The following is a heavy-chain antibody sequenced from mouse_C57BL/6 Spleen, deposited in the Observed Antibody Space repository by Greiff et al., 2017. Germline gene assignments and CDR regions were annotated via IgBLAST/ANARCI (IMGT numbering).Heavy chain of an antibody. J-gene: IGHJ2*01. CDR3: ARKATYYSNLDY. Sequence: EVQLVESGGGLVKPGGSLKLSCAASGFTFSDYGMHWVRQAPEKGLAWVAYISSGSSTIYYADTVKGRFTISRDNAKNTLFLQMTSLRSEDTAMYYCARKATYYSNLDYWGQGTTLTVSS. D-gene: IGHD2-5*01. CDR2: ISSGSSTI. CDR1: GFTFSDYG. V-gene: IGHV5-17*01.